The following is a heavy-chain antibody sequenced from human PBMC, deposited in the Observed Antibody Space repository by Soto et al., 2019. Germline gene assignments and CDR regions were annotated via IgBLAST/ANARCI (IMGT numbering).Heavy chain of an antibody. CDR3: AQNFYY. J-gene: IGHJ4*01. Sequence: PGGSLRLSCAASGFTFSSYSMTWVRQGPGKGLEWVSEISDSGDRTYYTDSVKGRFTVSRDNSKSTLYLQMNSLRAEDTAVYYCAQNFYYPGRGTLVTVS. V-gene: IGHV3-23*01. CDR1: GFTFSSYS. CDR2: ISDSGDRT.